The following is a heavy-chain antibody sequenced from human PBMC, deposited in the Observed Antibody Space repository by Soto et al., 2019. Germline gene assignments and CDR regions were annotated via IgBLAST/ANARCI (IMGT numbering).Heavy chain of an antibody. Sequence: ETLSLTCTVSGGSISSGGYYWSWIRQHPGKGLEWVSSVSASGGTTNYADSVKGRFTISRDNDNNTLFLQMNSLRAEDTAVYYCAKLFLAQWWYPDYWGQGTLVTVSS. V-gene: IGHV3-23*01. CDR3: AKLFLAQWWYPDY. J-gene: IGHJ4*02. D-gene: IGHD2-15*01. CDR1: GGSISSGGYY. CDR2: VSASGGTT.